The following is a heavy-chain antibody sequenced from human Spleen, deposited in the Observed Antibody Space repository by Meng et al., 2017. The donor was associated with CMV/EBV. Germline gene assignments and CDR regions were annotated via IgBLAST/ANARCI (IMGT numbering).Heavy chain of an antibody. CDR1: GFNFNKYS. J-gene: IGHJ3*02. Sequence: GESLKISCAASGFNFNKYSMNWVRQAPGKGLEWVAYISSGSSTIYYADSVKGRFTISRENAEDSLYLQMNSLRAEDTAVYYCARVSLVPGYSYGNSAFDIWGQGTMVTVSS. CDR3: ARVSLVPGYSYGNSAFDI. CDR2: ISSGSSTI. D-gene: IGHD5-18*01. V-gene: IGHV3-48*04.